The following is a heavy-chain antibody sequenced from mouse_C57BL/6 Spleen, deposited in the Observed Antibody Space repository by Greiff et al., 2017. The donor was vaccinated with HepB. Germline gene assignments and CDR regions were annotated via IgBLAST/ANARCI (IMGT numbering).Heavy chain of an antibody. CDR1: GFNIKDDY. CDR2: IDPENGDT. V-gene: IGHV14-4*01. Sequence: EVKLQESGAELVRPGASVKLSCTASGFNIKDDYMHWVKQRPEQGLEWIGWIDPENGDTEYASKFQGKATITADTSSNTAYLQLSSLTSEDTAVYYCTCITSGDYWGQGTTLTVSS. J-gene: IGHJ2*01. D-gene: IGHD1-1*01. CDR3: TCITSGDY.